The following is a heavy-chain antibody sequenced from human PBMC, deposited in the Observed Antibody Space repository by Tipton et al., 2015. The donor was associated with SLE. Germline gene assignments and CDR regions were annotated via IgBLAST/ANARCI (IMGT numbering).Heavy chain of an antibody. J-gene: IGHJ4*02. V-gene: IGHV4-31*03. CDR2: IYYNGDT. CDR3: AKSGHDLFYFDS. D-gene: IGHD5-12*01. CDR1: GGSISSGGHY. Sequence: TLSLTCTVPGGSISSGGHYWSWIRQFPGKDLEWIGYIYYNGDTYYNPSLKSRVTISVDTSNSQFSLKLSSVTAADTAVYYCAKSGHDLFYFDSWGRGTLVTVSS.